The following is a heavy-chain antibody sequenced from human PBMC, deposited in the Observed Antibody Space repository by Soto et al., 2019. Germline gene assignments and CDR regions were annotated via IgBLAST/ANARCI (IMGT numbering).Heavy chain of an antibody. CDR2: ISSNGGST. V-gene: IGHV3-64*01. J-gene: IGHJ6*02. D-gene: IGHD2-15*01. CDR3: ARGIAGSVYGMDV. CDR1: GFTFSSYA. Sequence: EVQLVESGGCLVQPGGSLRLSCAASGFTFSSYAMHWVRQAPGKGLEYVSAISSNGGSTYYANSVKGRFTISRDNSKNTLYLQMGSLRAEDMAVYYCARGIAGSVYGMDVWGQGTTVTVSS.